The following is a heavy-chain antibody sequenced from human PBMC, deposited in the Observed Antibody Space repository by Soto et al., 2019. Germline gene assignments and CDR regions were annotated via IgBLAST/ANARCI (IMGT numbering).Heavy chain of an antibody. J-gene: IGHJ4*02. CDR1: GYTFTNYT. CDR2: INAGNGDT. CDR3: ARKPYDSSGIVS. D-gene: IGHD3-22*01. Sequence: SVKVSCKASGYTFTNYTIHWVRQAPGQRLEWMGWINAGNGDTKYSQKFQGRVAITRDTSASTAYMELSSLRSEDTAVYYCARKPYDSSGIVSRGQGTLLSVSS. V-gene: IGHV1-3*01.